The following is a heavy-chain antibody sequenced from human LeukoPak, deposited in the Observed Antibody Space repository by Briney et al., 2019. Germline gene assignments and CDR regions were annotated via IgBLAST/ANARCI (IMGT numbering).Heavy chain of an antibody. CDR1: GVTFGTYG. D-gene: IGHD4/OR15-4a*01. CDR3: AKVLPLTFYYMDV. Sequence: PGGSLRLSCVASGVTFGTYGLHWVRQAPGKGPEWVAFIRFDGGDKSYADSVKGRFTISRDNSKNTLYLQMNSLRVEDTAIYYCAKVLPLTFYYMDVWGKGTTVTVSS. J-gene: IGHJ6*03. CDR2: IRFDGGDK. V-gene: IGHV3-30*02.